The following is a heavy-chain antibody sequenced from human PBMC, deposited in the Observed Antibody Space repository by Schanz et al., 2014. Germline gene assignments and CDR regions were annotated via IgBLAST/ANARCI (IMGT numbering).Heavy chain of an antibody. J-gene: IGHJ4*02. CDR2: IKQDGSAR. Sequence: EVQLVESGGGLVQPGGSLRLSCAGSGFSFSSYWMSWVRQAPGKGLEWVANIKQDGSARYYVDSVKGRFTISRDNAKSSLHLQMNSLRAEDTGIYYCVRDWGNTSWHDYWGQGTLVTASS. D-gene: IGHD2-2*01. CDR1: GFSFSSYW. CDR3: VRDWGNTSWHDY. V-gene: IGHV3-7*01.